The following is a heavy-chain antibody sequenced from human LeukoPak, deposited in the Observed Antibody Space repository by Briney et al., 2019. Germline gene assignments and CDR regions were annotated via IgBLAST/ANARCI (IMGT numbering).Heavy chain of an antibody. CDR1: GFMFHDYV. Sequence: GGSLRLSCVGSGFMFHDYVMHWVRQVPGMGLEWVAGVSWNSDNIGYADSVKGRFTISRDNDRNTLHLEMKSLRVDDTAIYFCTRSPSFTLGGGYLDSWGLGSLVTVSS. CDR3: TRSPSFTLGGGYLDS. D-gene: IGHD3-16*01. J-gene: IGHJ4*02. CDR2: VSWNSDNI. V-gene: IGHV3-9*01.